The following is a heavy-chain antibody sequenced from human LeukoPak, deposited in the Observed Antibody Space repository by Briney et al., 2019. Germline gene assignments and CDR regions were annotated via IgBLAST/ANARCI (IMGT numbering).Heavy chain of an antibody. CDR2: IYTSGST. V-gene: IGHV4-39*07. CDR3: ARDLEDSGWSGYYYGMDV. J-gene: IGHJ6*02. D-gene: IGHD6-19*01. CDR1: GGSISSITYY. Sequence: PSETLSLTCTVSGGSISSITYYWGWVRQPPGKGLEWIGRIYTSGSTNYNPSLKSRVTMSVDTSKNQFSLKLSSVTAADTAVYYCARDLEDSGWSGYYYGMDVWGQGTTVTVSS.